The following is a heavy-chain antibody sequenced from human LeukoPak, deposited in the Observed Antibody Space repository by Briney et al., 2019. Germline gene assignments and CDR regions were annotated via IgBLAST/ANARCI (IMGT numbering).Heavy chain of an antibody. Sequence: ASVKVSCKASGGTFSSYAISWVRQAPGQGLEWMGWISAYNGNTNYAQKLQGRVTMTTDTSTSTAYMELRSLRSDDTAVYYCAREGAGKSWDYWGQGTLVTVSS. CDR1: GGTFSSYA. V-gene: IGHV1-18*01. CDR2: ISAYNGNT. D-gene: IGHD6-19*01. CDR3: AREGAGKSWDY. J-gene: IGHJ4*02.